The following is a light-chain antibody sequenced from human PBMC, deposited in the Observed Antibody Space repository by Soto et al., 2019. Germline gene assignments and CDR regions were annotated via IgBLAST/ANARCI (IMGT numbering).Light chain of an antibody. J-gene: IGKJ1*01. V-gene: IGKV3-20*01. CDR1: QSVVNN. CDR2: GAS. Sequence: IGMTQSPVTLSVSPGERATLSCRASQSVVNNLAWYQQKPGQAPRLLIYGASSRATGIPDRFSGSGSGTDFTLTISRLEPEDFAVYYCQQYGSSTWTFGQGTKVDIK. CDR3: QQYGSSTWT.